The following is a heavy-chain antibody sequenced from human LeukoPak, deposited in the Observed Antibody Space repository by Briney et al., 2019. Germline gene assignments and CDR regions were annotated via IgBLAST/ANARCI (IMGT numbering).Heavy chain of an antibody. V-gene: IGHV3-23*01. CDR2: ISGSGGST. D-gene: IGHD2-15*01. Sequence: GGSLRLSCEASGFTFSSYAMSWVRQAPGKGLEWISAISGSGGSTYYADSVKGRFTISRDNSKNTLYLQMNSLRAEDTAVYYCAEDKRGYCSGGSCYGLGDYFDYWGQGTLVTVSS. J-gene: IGHJ4*02. CDR1: GFTFSSYA. CDR3: AEDKRGYCSGGSCYGLGDYFDY.